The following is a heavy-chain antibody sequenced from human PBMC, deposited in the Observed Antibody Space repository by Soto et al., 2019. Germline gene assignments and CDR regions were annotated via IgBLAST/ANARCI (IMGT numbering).Heavy chain of an antibody. J-gene: IGHJ4*02. Sequence: EVQLLESGGGLVQPGGSLRLSCAASGFTFSSYAMSWVRQAPGKGLEWVSAISGSGGSTYYADSVKGRFTISRDNSKNTLYLQMNSLRAEDTAVYYCATTYYDCWSGYSPNFDYWGQGTLVTVSS. D-gene: IGHD3-3*01. V-gene: IGHV3-23*01. CDR3: ATTYYDCWSGYSPNFDY. CDR1: GFTFSSYA. CDR2: ISGSGGST.